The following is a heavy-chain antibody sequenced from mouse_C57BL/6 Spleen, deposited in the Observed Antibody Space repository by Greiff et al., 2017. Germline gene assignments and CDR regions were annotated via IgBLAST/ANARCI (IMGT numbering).Heavy chain of an antibody. CDR3: ARCHYYGSSFYAMDY. CDR1: GYAFSSSW. D-gene: IGHD1-1*01. CDR2: IYPGDGDT. J-gene: IGHJ4*01. V-gene: IGHV1-82*01. Sequence: VQLQESGPELVKPGASVKISCKASGYAFSSSWMNWVKQRPGKGLEWIGRIYPGDGDTTYNGKFKGKATLTADKSSSTAYMQLSRLTSEDSAVYFCARCHYYGSSFYAMDYWGQGTSVTVSS.